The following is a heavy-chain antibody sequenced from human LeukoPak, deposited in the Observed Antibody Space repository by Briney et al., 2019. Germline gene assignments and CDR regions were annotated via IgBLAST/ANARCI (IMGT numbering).Heavy chain of an antibody. Sequence: SETLSLTCTVSGGSISSYYWNWIRQPPGKGLEWIGYIYYSGSTYYNPSLKSRVTISVDTSKNQFSLKLSSVTAADTAVYYCARDYSSSINWFDPWGQGTLVTVSS. V-gene: IGHV4-59*12. D-gene: IGHD6-6*01. J-gene: IGHJ5*02. CDR3: ARDYSSSINWFDP. CDR2: IYYSGST. CDR1: GGSISSYY.